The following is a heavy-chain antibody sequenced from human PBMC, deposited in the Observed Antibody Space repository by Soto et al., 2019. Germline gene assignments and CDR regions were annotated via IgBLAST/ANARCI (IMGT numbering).Heavy chain of an antibody. CDR2: ISGSGGST. V-gene: IGHV3-23*01. CDR1: GFTFINYA. Sequence: GGSLRLSCAASGFTFINYAMTWVRQAPGKGLEWVSTISGSGGSTYYADSVKGRFTISRDNSKNTLYMQMNSLRAEDTAVYYCAHIRITMVRGVIIITSFDYWGQGTLVTVSS. J-gene: IGHJ4*02. D-gene: IGHD3-10*01. CDR3: AHIRITMVRGVIIITSFDY.